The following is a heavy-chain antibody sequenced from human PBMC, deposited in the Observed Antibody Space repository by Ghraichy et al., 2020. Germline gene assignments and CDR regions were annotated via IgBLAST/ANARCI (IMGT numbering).Heavy chain of an antibody. Sequence: GGSLRLSCAASGFTFTSYWMSWVRQAPGKGLEWVANIKQDGGEKHYVDSVKGRFTISRDNAKNSLYLQMNSLRAEDTAVYYCARYPGYYFDYWGLGTLVTVSA. CDR3: ARYPGYYFDY. D-gene: IGHD3-10*01. CDR1: GFTFTSYW. J-gene: IGHJ4*02. V-gene: IGHV3-7*03. CDR2: IKQDGGEK.